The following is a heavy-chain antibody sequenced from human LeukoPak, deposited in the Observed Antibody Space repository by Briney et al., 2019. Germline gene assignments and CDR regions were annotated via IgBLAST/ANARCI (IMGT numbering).Heavy chain of an antibody. Sequence: GGSLRLSCAASGFTFSSYAMSWVRQAPGKGLEWASAISGSGGSTYYADSVKGRFTISRDNSKNTLYLQMNSLRAEDTAVYYCANYYDSSGYYFDYWGQGTLVTVSS. J-gene: IGHJ4*02. CDR3: ANYYDSSGYYFDY. CDR2: ISGSGGST. D-gene: IGHD3-22*01. V-gene: IGHV3-23*01. CDR1: GFTFSSYA.